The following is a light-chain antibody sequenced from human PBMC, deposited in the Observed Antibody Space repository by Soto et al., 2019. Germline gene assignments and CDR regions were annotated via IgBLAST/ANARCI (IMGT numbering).Light chain of an antibody. J-gene: IGLJ2*01. Sequence: QSALTQPASVSGSPGQSITISCTGTSSDVGSYNLVSWYQQHPGKAPKLMIYEVSKRPSGVSNRFSGSKSGNTASLTISGLEGEDGGDYYCCSYAGSSTVVFGGGTKLTVL. V-gene: IGLV2-23*02. CDR1: SSDVGSYNL. CDR3: CSYAGSSTVV. CDR2: EVS.